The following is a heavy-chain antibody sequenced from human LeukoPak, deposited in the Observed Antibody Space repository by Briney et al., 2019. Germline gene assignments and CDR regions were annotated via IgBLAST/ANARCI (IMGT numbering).Heavy chain of an antibody. CDR3: ARHVTMDGPYDASDI. CDR2: IYYSGGT. Sequence: WEPLSLTCTVSGDSSSSYYWSWIRQPPEKGLEWIGYIYYSGGTYYNPSLKSRVTISVDTSKNPLSLKLNSVTAADTAVYYCARHVTMDGPYDASDIWGQGTMVTVSP. D-gene: IGHD2-8*01. V-gene: IGHV4-59*08. J-gene: IGHJ3*02. CDR1: GDSSSSYY.